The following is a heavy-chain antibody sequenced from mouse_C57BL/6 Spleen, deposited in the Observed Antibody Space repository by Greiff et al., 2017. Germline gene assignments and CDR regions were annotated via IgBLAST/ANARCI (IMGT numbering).Heavy chain of an antibody. V-gene: IGHV5-16*01. CDR3: ARYYSDYYAMDY. D-gene: IGHD2-13*01. Sequence: DVMLVESEGGLVQPGSSMKLSCTASGFTFSDYYMAWVRQVPEKGLEWVANINYDGSSTYYLDSLKSRFIISRDNAKNLLYLQMSSLKSEDTATYYCARYYSDYYAMDYWGQGTSVTVSS. CDR1: GFTFSDYY. J-gene: IGHJ4*01. CDR2: INYDGSST.